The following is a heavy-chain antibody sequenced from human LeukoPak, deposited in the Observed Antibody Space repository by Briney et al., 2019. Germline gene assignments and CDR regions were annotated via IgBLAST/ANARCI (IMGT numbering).Heavy chain of an antibody. Sequence: SQTLSLTCTVSGGSISSGDYYWSWIRQPPGKGLEWIGYIYYGGSTYYNPSLKSRVTISVDTSKNQFSLKLSSVTAADTAVYYCARDSFSSYCSSTSCSSFDHWGQGTLVTVSS. D-gene: IGHD2-2*01. V-gene: IGHV4-30-4*08. J-gene: IGHJ4*02. CDR3: ARDSFSSYCSSTSCSSFDH. CDR1: GGSISSGDYY. CDR2: IYYGGST.